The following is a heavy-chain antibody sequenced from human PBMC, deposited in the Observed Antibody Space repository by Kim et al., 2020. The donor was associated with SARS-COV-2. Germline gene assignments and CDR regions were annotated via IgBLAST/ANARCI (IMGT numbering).Heavy chain of an antibody. V-gene: IGHV4-34*01. J-gene: IGHJ4*02. Sequence: RVTISVDTSKNQFSLKLSSVTAADTAVYYCARGRVLLLWFGELLYYYFDYWGQGTLVTVSS. D-gene: IGHD3-10*01. CDR3: ARGRVLLLWFGELLYYYFDY.